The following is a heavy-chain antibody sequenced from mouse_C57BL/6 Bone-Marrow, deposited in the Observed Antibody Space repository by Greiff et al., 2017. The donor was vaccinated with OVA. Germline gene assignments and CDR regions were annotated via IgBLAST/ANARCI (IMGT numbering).Heavy chain of an antibody. V-gene: IGHV1-15*01. CDR1: GYTFTDYE. CDR3: TSNYGY. CDR2: IDPETGGT. J-gene: IGHJ2*01. D-gene: IGHD1-1*01. Sequence: QVHVKQSGAELVRPGASVTLSCKASGYTFTDYEMHWVKQTPVHGLEWIGAIDPETGGTAYNQKFKGKAILTADKSSSTAYMELRSLTSEDSAVYYCTSNYGYWGQGTTLTVSS.